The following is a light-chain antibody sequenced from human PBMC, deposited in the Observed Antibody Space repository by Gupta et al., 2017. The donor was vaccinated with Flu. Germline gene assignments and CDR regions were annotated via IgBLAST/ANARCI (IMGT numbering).Light chain of an antibody. CDR1: SSDVGSYNL. CDR2: VGS. CDR3: SSYAGSSPYWV. V-gene: IGLV2-23*01. Sequence: SALTQPASVSGSPGQSITISCTGTSSDVGSYNLVSWYQQPPGKAPNLIIYVGSRRPSGVSNRFSGSKSGTTASTTTAGLQAEEEAYYYCSSYAGSSPYWVFGGGTKLTVL. J-gene: IGLJ3*02.